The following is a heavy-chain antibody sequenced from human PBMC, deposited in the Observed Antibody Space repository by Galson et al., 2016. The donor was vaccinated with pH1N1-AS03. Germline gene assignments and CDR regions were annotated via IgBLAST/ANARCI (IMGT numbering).Heavy chain of an antibody. J-gene: IGHJ4*02. CDR1: GVSVGYGGYY. V-gene: IGHV4-39*07. CDR2: IYYTGST. D-gene: IGHD6-13*01. Sequence: CAVSGVSVGYGGYYWGWIRQSPGRGLEWIGTIYYTGSTYYNPSLKSRLTMSFDTSTNQFSLNLYSVTAADTAVYYCAREGAAADPDDSWGQGTLVTVSS. CDR3: AREGAAADPDDS.